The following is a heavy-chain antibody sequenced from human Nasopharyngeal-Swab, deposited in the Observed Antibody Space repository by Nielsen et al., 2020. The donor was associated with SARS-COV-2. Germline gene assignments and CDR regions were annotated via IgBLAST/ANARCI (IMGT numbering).Heavy chain of an antibody. D-gene: IGHD1-1*01. CDR3: ARSTTTGNIDY. V-gene: IGHV1-3*01. CDR2: INAGNGLT. Sequence: ASVKASCKASGYTFATYTMQWVRQAPGQRLESMGWINAGNGLTKYSQKFQGRVTISRDTSASTAYMELSSLRSDDTAVYYCARSTTTGNIDYWGQGTLVTVSS. CDR1: GYTFATYT. J-gene: IGHJ4*02.